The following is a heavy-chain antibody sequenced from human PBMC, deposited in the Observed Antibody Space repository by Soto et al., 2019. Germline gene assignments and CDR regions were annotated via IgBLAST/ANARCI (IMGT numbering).Heavy chain of an antibody. CDR3: AHDTSGYYFYSFDN. D-gene: IGHD3-22*01. CDR1: GGSIKNFA. Sequence: QVQLVQSGAEVKRPGSSLKVSCKASGGSIKNFAISWVRQAPGQGPEWMGGFIPIFGTTYYAQKFQGRVTIIADESTSTLNMELRALTSEDTAVYYCAHDTSGYYFYSFDNWGQGNLVTVS. CDR2: FIPIFGTT. J-gene: IGHJ4*02. V-gene: IGHV1-69*01.